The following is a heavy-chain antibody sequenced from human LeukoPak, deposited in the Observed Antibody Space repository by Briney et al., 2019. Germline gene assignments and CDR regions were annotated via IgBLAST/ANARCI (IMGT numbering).Heavy chain of an antibody. J-gene: IGHJ4*02. D-gene: IGHD6-13*01. Sequence: GGSLRVSCAASGFTISNAWTSWVRQDPGKGLEWVGRIKSKTGGGTTGYAAPVKGRFTISRDDSKNTLYLQMNSLKTEDTAVYYCTTPAGIAAAGLFDYWGQGTLVTVSS. CDR3: TTPAGIAAAGLFDY. V-gene: IGHV3-15*01. CDR1: GFTISNAW. CDR2: IKSKTGGGTT.